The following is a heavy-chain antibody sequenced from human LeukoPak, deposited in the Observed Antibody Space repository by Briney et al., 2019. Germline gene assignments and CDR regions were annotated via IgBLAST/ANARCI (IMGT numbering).Heavy chain of an antibody. V-gene: IGHV1-46*01. CDR1: GYTFTSYY. D-gene: IGHD3-22*01. CDR3: ARDEDSSGYGAFFDY. CDR2: INPSGGST. Sequence: ASVKVSCKAYGYTFTSYYMHWVRQAPGQGLEWMGIINPSGGSTSYAQKFQGRVTMTRDMSTSTVYMELSSLRSEDTAVYYCARDEDSSGYGAFFDYWGQGTLVTVSS. J-gene: IGHJ4*02.